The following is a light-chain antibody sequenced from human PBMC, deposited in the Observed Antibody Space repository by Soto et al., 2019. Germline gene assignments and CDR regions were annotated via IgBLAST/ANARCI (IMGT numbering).Light chain of an antibody. CDR2: GAS. CDR3: QQYYNWPLYT. J-gene: IGKJ2*01. CDR1: HSVSSN. Sequence: EIVMTQSPVTLSVSPGERATLSCRASHSVSSNLAWYQQKRGQAPRLLIYGASTRATGIPARFSGSGAGTEVTLTISSLQSEDFAVYYCQQYYNWPLYTFGLGTKLEI. V-gene: IGKV3-15*01.